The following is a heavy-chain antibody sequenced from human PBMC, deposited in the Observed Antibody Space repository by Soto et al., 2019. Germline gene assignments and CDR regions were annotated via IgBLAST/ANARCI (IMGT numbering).Heavy chain of an antibody. J-gene: IGHJ5*01. CDR2: ISAYNGNT. Sequence: GASVKVSCKASGYTFTSYGISWVRQAPGQGLEWMGRISAYNGNTNYAQNFQGRVTMTTDTSTSTAYMELRSLRSDDTAVYYCATAETPIDSWGQGTLVTVSS. CDR3: ATAETPIDS. CDR1: GYTFTSYG. V-gene: IGHV1-18*01.